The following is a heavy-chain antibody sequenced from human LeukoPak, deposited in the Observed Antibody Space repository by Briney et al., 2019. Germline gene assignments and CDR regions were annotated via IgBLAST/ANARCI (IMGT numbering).Heavy chain of an antibody. V-gene: IGHV3-74*01. CDR1: GNYW. J-gene: IGHJ4*02. CDR3: EGYYYDSSGYYRDY. D-gene: IGHD3-22*01. Sequence: PGGSLRLSCAASGNYWMHWVRQAPGKGLVWVSHINSDGSWTSYADSVKGRFTISRDNSKNTLYLQMNSLRAEDTAVYYCEGYYYDSSGYYRDYWGQGTLVTVSS. CDR2: INSDGSWT.